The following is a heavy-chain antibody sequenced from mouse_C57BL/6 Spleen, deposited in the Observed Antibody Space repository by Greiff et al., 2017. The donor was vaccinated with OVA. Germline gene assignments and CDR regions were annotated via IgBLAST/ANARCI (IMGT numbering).Heavy chain of an antibody. V-gene: IGHV1-69*01. Sequence: QVQLQQPGAELVMPGASVKLSCKASGYTFTSYWMHWVKQRPGQGLEWIGEIDPSDSYTNYHQKFKGKSTLTVDKSSSTAYMQLSSLTSEDSAVSYCSRGRDYAYYFDYWGQGTTLTVSS. CDR2: IDPSDSYT. CDR3: SRGRDYAYYFDY. J-gene: IGHJ2*01. D-gene: IGHD2-4*01. CDR1: GYTFTSYW.